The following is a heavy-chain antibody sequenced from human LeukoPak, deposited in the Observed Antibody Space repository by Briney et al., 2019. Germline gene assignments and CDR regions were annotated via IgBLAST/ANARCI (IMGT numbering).Heavy chain of an antibody. Sequence: ASVKVSSKDSGYTSTIHAISWVRQAPGQGLEWMGWISAHNGNTKYAQSLQGRVTMTADTSTNTAYMELRSLRSDDTAVYYSVRGRYFDPWGRSDLVSVSS. V-gene: IGHV1-18*01. CDR1: GYTSTIHA. CDR2: ISAHNGNT. J-gene: IGHJ2*01. CDR3: VRGRYFDP.